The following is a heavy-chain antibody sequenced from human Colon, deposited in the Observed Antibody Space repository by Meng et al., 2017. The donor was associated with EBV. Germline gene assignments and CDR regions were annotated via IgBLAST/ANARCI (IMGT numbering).Heavy chain of an antibody. Sequence: GYSISSSNWWGGIRQPPGKGLEWIGYIYYSGSTYYNPPLKSRVTMSVDTSKNQFSLKLSSVTAVDTAVYYCARQAPYYFDSSGRFDYWGQGTLVTVSS. CDR1: GYSISSSNW. V-gene: IGHV4-28*01. CDR3: ARQAPYYFDSSGRFDY. J-gene: IGHJ4*02. CDR2: IYYSGST. D-gene: IGHD3-22*01.